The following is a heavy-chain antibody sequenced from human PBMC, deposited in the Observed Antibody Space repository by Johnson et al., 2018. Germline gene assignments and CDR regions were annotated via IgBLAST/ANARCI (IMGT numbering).Heavy chain of an antibody. V-gene: IGHV3-30*03. CDR2: ISYDGTNK. J-gene: IGHJ6*02. CDR3: ARPVDTYFYYSMDV. D-gene: IGHD4-23*01. CDR1: GFTFSSYG. Sequence: QVQLVESGGGVVQPGRSLRLSCAASGFTFSSYGMHWVRQAPGKGLEWVAVISYDGTNKYYADSVKGRFTIPRDNSKNTLYLQMNSLRAEDTALYYCARPVDTYFYYSMDVWGQGTTVTVSS.